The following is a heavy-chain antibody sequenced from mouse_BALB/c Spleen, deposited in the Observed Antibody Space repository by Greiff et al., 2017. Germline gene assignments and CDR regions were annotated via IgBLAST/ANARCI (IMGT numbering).Heavy chain of an antibody. J-gene: IGHJ2*01. CDR2: IWRGGST. CDR1: GFSLTSYG. CDR3: AKMYYGSSYYFDY. Sequence: QVQLKESGPSLVQPSQSLSITCTVSGFSLTSYGVHWVRQSPGKGLEWLGVIWRGGSTDYNAAFMSRLSITKDNSKSQVFFKMNSLQADDTAIYYCAKMYYGSSYYFDYWGQGTTLTVSS. D-gene: IGHD1-1*01. V-gene: IGHV2-5-1*01.